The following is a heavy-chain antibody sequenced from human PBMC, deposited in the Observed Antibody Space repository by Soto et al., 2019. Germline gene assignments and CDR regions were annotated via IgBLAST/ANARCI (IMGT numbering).Heavy chain of an antibody. CDR3: AIITRGFSMDV. D-gene: IGHD1-20*01. V-gene: IGHV3-7*01. CDR2: IKHDGSEK. Sequence: GGSLRLSCAASGFTFSAYWMSWVRQTPGKGLEWVANIKHDGSEKSYVDSVKGRFTISRDNAKNSLFLEMNSLRAEDTAVFYCAIITRGFSMDVWGQGTTVTVSS. CDR1: GFTFSAYW. J-gene: IGHJ6*02.